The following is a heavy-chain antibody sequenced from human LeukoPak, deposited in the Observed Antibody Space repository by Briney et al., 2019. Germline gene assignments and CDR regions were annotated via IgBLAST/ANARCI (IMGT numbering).Heavy chain of an antibody. CDR1: GSSISSGTYY. V-gene: IGHV4-61*09. CDR2: IHTSGST. D-gene: IGHD3-22*01. J-gene: IGHJ4*02. Sequence: SETLSLTCTVSGSSISSGTYYWSWIRQPAGKGLEWIGHIHTSGSTNYNPSLKSRVTISVDTSKNQFSLKLNSVTAADTAVYYCAREVYDSSGYTSGFDYWGQGTLVTVSS. CDR3: AREVYDSSGYTSGFDY.